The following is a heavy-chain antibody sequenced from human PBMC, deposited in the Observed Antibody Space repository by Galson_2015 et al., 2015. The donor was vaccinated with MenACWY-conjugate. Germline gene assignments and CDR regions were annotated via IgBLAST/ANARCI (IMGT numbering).Heavy chain of an antibody. D-gene: IGHD6-13*01. J-gene: IGHJ4*02. Sequence: SLRLSCAASGFTFNNYAMSWFRHSPGTGLEWLSAINGDADQPFYAEAVPVRFTVSRDSARNTVSLQMKSLRPADTPIYYCATRIAPSGAPYYFDSWGQGTLVTVSS. CDR1: GFTFNNYA. CDR2: INGDADQP. CDR3: ATRIAPSGAPYYFDS. V-gene: IGHV3-23*01.